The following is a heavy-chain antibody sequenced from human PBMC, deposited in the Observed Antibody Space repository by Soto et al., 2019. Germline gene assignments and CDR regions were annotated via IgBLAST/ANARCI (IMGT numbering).Heavy chain of an antibody. CDR3: AKDRRAGGNSAFYFDF. Sequence: TGGSLRLSCAASGFKFSNYAMSWVRQAPGKGPEWVSLISATGGGTYYADSVKGRFTISRDNSHNTLYLQVHSLTAEDTAVYYCAKDRRAGGNSAFYFDFWGQGAQVTVSS. CDR2: ISATGGGT. CDR1: GFKFSNYA. J-gene: IGHJ4*02. D-gene: IGHD3-16*01. V-gene: IGHV3-23*01.